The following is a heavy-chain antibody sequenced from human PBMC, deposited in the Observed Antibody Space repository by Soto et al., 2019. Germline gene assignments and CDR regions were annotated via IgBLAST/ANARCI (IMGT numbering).Heavy chain of an antibody. D-gene: IGHD3-22*01. CDR2: IYHSGST. V-gene: IGHV4-30-2*01. CDR1: GGSISSGGYS. J-gene: IGHJ5*02. CDR3: ARARKYYDCELDP. Sequence: SETLSLTCAVSGGSISSGGYSWSWIRQPPGKGLEWIGYIYHSGSTYYNPSLKSRVTISVDRSKNQFSLKLSSVTAADTAVYYCARARKYYDCELDPWGQGTLVTVSS.